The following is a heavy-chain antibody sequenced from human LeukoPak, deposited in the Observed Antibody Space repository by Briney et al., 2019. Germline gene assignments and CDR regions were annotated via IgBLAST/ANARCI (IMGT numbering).Heavy chain of an antibody. CDR1: GLTVSSNY. J-gene: IGHJ6*02. Sequence: SGGSLRLSCAASGLTVSSNYMSWVRQAPGKGLEWVSVIYSGGSTYYADSVKGRFTTSRDNSKNTLYLQMNSLRAEDTAVYYCARANPYYGMDVWGQGTTVTVSS. V-gene: IGHV3-53*01. CDR3: ARANPYYGMDV. CDR2: IYSGGST.